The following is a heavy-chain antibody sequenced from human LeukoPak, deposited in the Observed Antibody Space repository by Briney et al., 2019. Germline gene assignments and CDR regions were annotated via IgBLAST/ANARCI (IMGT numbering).Heavy chain of an antibody. J-gene: IGHJ4*02. Sequence: MPSETLSLTCTVSGGSISSYYWSWVRQPPGKGLEWIGEIYHSGSTNYNPSLKSRVTISVDKSKNQFSLKLSSVTAADTAVYYCARKNGYSSGWYGAPYFDYWGQGTLVTVSS. D-gene: IGHD6-19*01. CDR1: GGSISSYY. CDR3: ARKNGYSSGWYGAPYFDY. CDR2: IYHSGST. V-gene: IGHV4-4*02.